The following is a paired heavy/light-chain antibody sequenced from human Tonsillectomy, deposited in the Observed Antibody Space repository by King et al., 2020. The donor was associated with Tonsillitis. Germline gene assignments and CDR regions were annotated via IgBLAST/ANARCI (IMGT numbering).Light chain of an antibody. CDR3: QSYDTSLSGSNV. CDR1: SSNIGAGYD. Sequence: QSVLTQPPSVSGAPGQRVTISCTGSSSNIGAGYDVHWYQQLPGTAPKLLIYGNINRPSGVPDRFSGSKSGTSASLAITGLQPEDEADYYCQSYDTSLSGSNVFGTGTKVTVL. CDR2: GNI. V-gene: IGLV1-40*01. J-gene: IGLJ1*01.
Heavy chain of an antibody. D-gene: IGHD2-15*01. CDR1: GGSISSYN. J-gene: IGHJ4*02. Sequence: QVQLQESGPGLVKPSETLSLTCTVSGGSISSYNWFWIRPPPGKGLEWIGYIYYSGSTNYSPSLESRVTISVDTSKNQFSLKLSSVTAADTAVYYCARPYCSGGRCYSALYYWGQGTLVTVSS. CDR3: ARPYCSGGRCYSALYY. CDR2: IYYSGST. V-gene: IGHV4-59*01.